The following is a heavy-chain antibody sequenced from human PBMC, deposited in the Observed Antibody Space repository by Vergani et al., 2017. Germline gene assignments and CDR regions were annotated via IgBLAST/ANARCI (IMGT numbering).Heavy chain of an antibody. D-gene: IGHD5-18*01. V-gene: IGHV2-26*01. CDR3: ARIREIRYGYGPSRYMDV. J-gene: IGHJ6*03. Sequence: QITLRESGPTLVKPTQTLTLTCTFSGFSLTTGGEGVGWIRQPPGRALEWLAHIFSNDEKSYSTSLKSRLTISKDTSKSQVVLTMTNMDPVDTATYYCARIREIRYGYGPSRYMDVWGKGTTVTVSS. CDR2: IFSNDEK. CDR1: GFSLTTGGEG.